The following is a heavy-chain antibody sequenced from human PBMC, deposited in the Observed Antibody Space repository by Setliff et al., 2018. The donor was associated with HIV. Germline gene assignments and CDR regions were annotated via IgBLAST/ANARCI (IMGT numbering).Heavy chain of an antibody. CDR2: IIPMLRVA. J-gene: IGHJ6*03. V-gene: IGHV1-69*10. CDR1: GGTFRTYA. Sequence: WASVKVSCKASGGTFRTYAISWVRQAPGQGLEWMGGIIPMLRVAKYAQNLQDRVTITADKSTGTAYMELSGLRSEDTAAYYCARGSNPTGNYDFYFLDVWGKGTTVTVSS. CDR3: ARGSNPTGNYDFYFLDV. D-gene: IGHD1-1*01.